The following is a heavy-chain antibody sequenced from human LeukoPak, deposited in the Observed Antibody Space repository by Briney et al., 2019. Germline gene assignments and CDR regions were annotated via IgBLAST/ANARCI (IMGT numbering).Heavy chain of an antibody. V-gene: IGHV3-21*04. CDR2: ISSSSSYI. J-gene: IGHJ5*02. Sequence: GGSLRLSCAASGFTFSSYSMNWVRQAPGKGLEWVSSISSSSSYIYYADSAKGRFTISRDNAKNSLYLQMNSLRAEDTAVYYCARTHSYCSSTSCYREYNWFDPWGQGTLVTVSS. D-gene: IGHD2-2*01. CDR3: ARTHSYCSSTSCYREYNWFDP. CDR1: GFTFSSYS.